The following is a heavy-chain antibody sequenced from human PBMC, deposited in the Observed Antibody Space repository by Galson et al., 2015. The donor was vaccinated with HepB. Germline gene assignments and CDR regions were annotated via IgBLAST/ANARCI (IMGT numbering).Heavy chain of an antibody. CDR1: GFAFSDYY. CDR2: IGSSDNTK. D-gene: IGHD2/OR15-2a*01. V-gene: IGHV3-11*01. J-gene: IGHJ5*02. CDR3: ARATLVWFDP. Sequence: SLRLSCAASGFAFSDYYMSWIRQAPGKGLEWISFIGSSDNTKYYADSVEGRFTVSRDNARNSLYLQMNSLSVEDTAVYYCARATLVWFDPWGQGTLVTVSS.